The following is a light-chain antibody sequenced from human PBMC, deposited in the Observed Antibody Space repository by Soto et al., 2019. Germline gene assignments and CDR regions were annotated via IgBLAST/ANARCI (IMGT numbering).Light chain of an antibody. CDR3: QQYDNYSP. J-gene: IGKJ4*02. Sequence: IQMTQSPSTLSASVGDRVTITCRASQCIRDLLAWYQQKPGEAPKLLIYKSSSLESGVPSRFSGSGSGTQFSLTISSLQPDDFATYYCQQYDNYSPFGGGTKVEIK. CDR2: KSS. CDR1: QCIRDL. V-gene: IGKV1-5*03.